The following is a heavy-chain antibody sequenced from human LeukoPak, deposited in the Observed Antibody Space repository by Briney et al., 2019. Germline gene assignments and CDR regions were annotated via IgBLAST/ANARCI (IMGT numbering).Heavy chain of an antibody. Sequence: GGSLRLSCSASGFTFSSYGMHWVRQAPGKGLEWVAVIWYDGSNKYYADPVKGRFTISRDNSKNTLYLQMNSLRAEDTAVYYCAKGDIVATTPDYWGEGTLVTVSS. CDR3: AKGDIVATTPDY. J-gene: IGHJ4*02. CDR2: IWYDGSNK. V-gene: IGHV3-33*06. CDR1: GFTFSSYG. D-gene: IGHD5-12*01.